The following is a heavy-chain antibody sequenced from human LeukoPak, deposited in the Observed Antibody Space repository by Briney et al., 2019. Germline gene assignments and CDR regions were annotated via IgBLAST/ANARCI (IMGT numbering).Heavy chain of an antibody. D-gene: IGHD3-22*01. V-gene: IGHV4-59*01. CDR2: IYYSGST. Sequence: KPSETLSLTCTVSGGSISSYYWSWIRQPPGKGLEWIGYIYYSGSTNYNPSLKSRVTISVDTSKNQFSLKLSPVTAADTAVYYCARVWVPYYYDSSGYYSNWYFDLWGRGTLVTVSS. CDR3: ARVWVPYYYDSSGYYSNWYFDL. J-gene: IGHJ2*01. CDR1: GGSISSYY.